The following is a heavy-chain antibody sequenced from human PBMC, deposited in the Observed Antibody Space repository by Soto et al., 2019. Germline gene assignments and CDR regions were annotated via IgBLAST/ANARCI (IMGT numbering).Heavy chain of an antibody. J-gene: IGHJ4*02. CDR1: GYRFASFR. Sequence: PGESLKISCKGSGYRFASFRIAWVRQMPGKGLEWMGIIDPSDSDIRYSPSFQGQVTISADKSISTAYLQLNSVTPEDTAVYYCARAPPTSIADPFDYWGQGTLVTVSS. D-gene: IGHD6-6*01. V-gene: IGHV5-51*01. CDR2: IDPSDSDI. CDR3: ARAPPTSIADPFDY.